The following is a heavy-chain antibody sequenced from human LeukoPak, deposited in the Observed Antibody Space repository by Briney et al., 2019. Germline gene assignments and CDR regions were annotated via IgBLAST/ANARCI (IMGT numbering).Heavy chain of an antibody. CDR2: ISGSSSRT. J-gene: IGHJ4*02. CDR3: AKGYYDTSGSTHFFDY. V-gene: IGHV3-23*01. CDR1: GITFSSYG. D-gene: IGHD3-22*01. Sequence: GGSLRLSCEASGITFSSYGIHWVRQAPGKGLEWVSVISGSSSRTLYADSVKGRFTISRDNSKNTLYLQMHSLGAEDTALYYCAKGYYDTSGSTHFFDYWGQGTLVAVSS.